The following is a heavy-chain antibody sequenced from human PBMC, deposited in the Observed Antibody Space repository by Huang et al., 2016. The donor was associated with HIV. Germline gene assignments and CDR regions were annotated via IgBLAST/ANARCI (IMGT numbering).Heavy chain of an antibody. Sequence: QVQLVQSGAEVKKPGASVKVSCKASGYIFNDYPISWVRQAPGQGLEWMGWMNTYNGNTRDGQKFQGRVTRTTDTSTSTAYMELRSLRSDDTALYYCARLWSRDGYNWDYWGQGTLVTVPS. V-gene: IGHV1-18*01. D-gene: IGHD5-12*01. CDR2: MNTYNGNT. CDR1: GYIFNDYP. J-gene: IGHJ4*02. CDR3: ARLWSRDGYNWDY.